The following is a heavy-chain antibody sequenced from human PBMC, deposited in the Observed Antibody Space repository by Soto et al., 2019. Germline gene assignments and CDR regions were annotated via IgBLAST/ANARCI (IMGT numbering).Heavy chain of an antibody. D-gene: IGHD1-20*01. CDR1: GFHFDTAW. CDR2: IRTNAEGGTT. Sequence: VQLVESGGGLVKRGESLRLSCAASGFHFDTAWLNWVRQAPGKGLEWVGRIRTNAEGGTTDYAAPVKGRFTISRDDSKTTVYLQMNSLKTEDTAVYYCTTDITVASPYGGRWGQGTLVTVSS. V-gene: IGHV3-15*07. J-gene: IGHJ4*02. CDR3: TTDITVASPYGGR.